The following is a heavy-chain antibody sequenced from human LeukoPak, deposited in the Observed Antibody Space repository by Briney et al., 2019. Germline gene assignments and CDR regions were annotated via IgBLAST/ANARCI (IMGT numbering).Heavy chain of an antibody. J-gene: IGHJ5*02. CDR1: GGSISSGGYY. CDR2: IYYSGST. CDR3: ARVFVVVPAANNWFDP. D-gene: IGHD2-2*01. Sequence: SETLSLTCTVSGGSISSGGYYWSWIRQHPGTGLEWIGYIYYSGSTYYNPSLKSRVTISVDTSKNQFSLKLSSVTAADTAVYYCARVFVVVPAANNWFDPWGQGTLVTVSS. V-gene: IGHV4-31*03.